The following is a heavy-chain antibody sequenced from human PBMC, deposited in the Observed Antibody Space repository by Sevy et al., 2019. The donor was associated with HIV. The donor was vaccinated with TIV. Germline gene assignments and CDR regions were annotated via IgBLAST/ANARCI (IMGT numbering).Heavy chain of an antibody. J-gene: IGHJ6*03. D-gene: IGHD2-2*01. CDR3: ATDGGYCSSTSCAYYYYMDV. V-gene: IGHV1-69*06. Sequence: ASVKVSCKASGGTFSSYAICWVRQAPGQGLEWMGGIIPIFGTANYAQKFQGRVTITADKSTSTAYMELSSLRSEDTALYYCATDGGYCSSTSCAYYYYMDVWGKGTTVTVSS. CDR1: GGTFSSYA. CDR2: IIPIFGTA.